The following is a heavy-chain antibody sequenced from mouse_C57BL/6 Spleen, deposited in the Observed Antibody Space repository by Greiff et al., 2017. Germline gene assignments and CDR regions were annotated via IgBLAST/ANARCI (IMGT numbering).Heavy chain of an antibody. CDR1: GYAFSSSW. V-gene: IGHV1-82*01. CDR3: AELGREYFDV. Sequence: QVQLQQSGPELVKPGASVKISCKASGYAFSSSWMNWVKQRPGKGLEWIGLIYPGDGDTNYNGKFKGKATLTADKSSSTAYMQLSSLTSEDSAVYFCAELGREYFDVWGTGTTVTVSS. J-gene: IGHJ1*03. CDR2: IYPGDGDT. D-gene: IGHD4-1*01.